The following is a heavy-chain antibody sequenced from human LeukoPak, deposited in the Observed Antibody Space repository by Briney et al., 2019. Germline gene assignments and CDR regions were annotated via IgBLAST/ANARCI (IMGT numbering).Heavy chain of an antibody. V-gene: IGHV5-51*01. Sequence: RGESLKISCKGSGYSFTSYWIGRVRQMPGKGLEWMGIIYPGDSDTRYSPSFQGQVTISADKSISTAYLQWSSLKAPDTAMYYCARRTDYGGNPEGFDIWGQGTMVTVSS. CDR3: ARRTDYGGNPEGFDI. CDR1: GYSFTSYW. CDR2: IYPGDSDT. D-gene: IGHD4-23*01. J-gene: IGHJ3*02.